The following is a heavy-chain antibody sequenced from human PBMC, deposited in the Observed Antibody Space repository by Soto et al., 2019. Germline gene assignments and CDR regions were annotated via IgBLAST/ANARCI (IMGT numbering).Heavy chain of an antibody. CDR1: GYTFTSYF. Sequence: ASVKVSCKASGYTFTSYFMHWVRQAPGQGLEWMGIINPSGGSTSYAQKFQGRVTMTRDTSTSTVYMELSSLRSEDTAVYYCARDKSATVTSHYYYYDMDVWGQGTTVTVSS. CDR2: INPSGGST. V-gene: IGHV1-46*01. CDR3: ARDKSATVTSHYYYYDMDV. J-gene: IGHJ6*02. D-gene: IGHD4-4*01.